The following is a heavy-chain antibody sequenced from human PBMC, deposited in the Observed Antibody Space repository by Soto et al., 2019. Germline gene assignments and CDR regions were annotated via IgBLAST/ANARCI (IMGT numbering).Heavy chain of an antibody. D-gene: IGHD3-22*01. CDR3: ARSLYYYDSSGSHSHFDY. Sequence: GGSLRLSCAASGFTFSSYDMHWVRQATGKGLEWVSAIGTAGDTYYPGSVKGRFTISRENAKNSLYLQMNSLRAGDTAVYYCARSLYYYDSSGSHSHFDYWGQGTLVTVSS. J-gene: IGHJ4*02. CDR1: GFTFSSYD. CDR2: IGTAGDT. V-gene: IGHV3-13*01.